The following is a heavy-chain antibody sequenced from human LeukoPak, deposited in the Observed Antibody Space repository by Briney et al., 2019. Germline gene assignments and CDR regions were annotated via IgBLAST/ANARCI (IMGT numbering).Heavy chain of an antibody. CDR2: IYHSGST. CDR1: GGSISSGGYS. J-gene: IGHJ4*02. CDR3: AREDSGYEGWFVQ. V-gene: IGHV4-30-2*01. D-gene: IGHD5-12*01. Sequence: QPSETLSLTCAVSGGSISSGGYSWSWIRQPPGKGLEWIGYIYHSGSTYYNPSLKSRVTISVDRSKNQFSLKLSSVTAADTAVYYCAREDSGYEGWFVQWGQGTLVTVSS.